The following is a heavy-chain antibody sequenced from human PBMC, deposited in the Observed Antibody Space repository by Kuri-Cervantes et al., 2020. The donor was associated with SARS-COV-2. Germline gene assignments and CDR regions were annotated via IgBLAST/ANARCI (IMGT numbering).Heavy chain of an antibody. CDR3: AKYRRTVAAPFDY. CDR2: ISSRGDST. J-gene: IGHJ4*02. D-gene: IGHD4-23*01. Sequence: GGSLRLSCAASGFTFSSYAMGWVRQAPGKGLEWVSSISSRGDSTYYADSVRGRFTSSRDNSKNTLYLQMNSLRADDTAVYYCAKYRRTVAAPFDYWGQGTLVTVSS. V-gene: IGHV3-23*01. CDR1: GFTFSSYA.